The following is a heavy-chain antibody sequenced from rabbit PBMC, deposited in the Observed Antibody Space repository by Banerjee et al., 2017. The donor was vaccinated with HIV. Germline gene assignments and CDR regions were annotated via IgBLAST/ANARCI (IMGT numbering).Heavy chain of an antibody. CDR2: IYTGSNNT. Sequence: QEQLEESGGDLVKPEGSLTLTCTASGFSFSSSYWICWVRQAPGKGLEWIGCIYTGSNNTYYASWAKGRFTVSKTSSTTVTLQMTSLTAADTATYFCARDLPISGGYSFDLWGPGTLVTVS. CDR1: GFSFSSSYW. CDR3: ARDLPISGGYSFDL. J-gene: IGHJ4*01. V-gene: IGHV1S45*01. D-gene: IGHD1-1*01.